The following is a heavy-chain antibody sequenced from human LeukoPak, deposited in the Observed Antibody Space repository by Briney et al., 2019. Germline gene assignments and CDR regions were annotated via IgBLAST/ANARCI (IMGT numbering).Heavy chain of an antibody. CDR3: ARDVQIITMVRGEDWFDP. J-gene: IGHJ5*02. CDR1: GGSISGYY. CDR2: ISYSGST. V-gene: IGHV4-59*12. D-gene: IGHD3-10*01. Sequence: SETLSPTCTVSGGSISGYYWSWIRQPPGKGLEWVGYISYSGSTNYNPSLKSRVTISVDTSKNQFSLKLSSVTAADTAVYYCARDVQIITMVRGEDWFDPWGQGTLVTVSS.